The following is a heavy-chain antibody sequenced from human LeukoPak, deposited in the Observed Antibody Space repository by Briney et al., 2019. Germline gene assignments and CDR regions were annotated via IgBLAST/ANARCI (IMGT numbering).Heavy chain of an antibody. CDR1: GGSFSGYY. J-gene: IGHJ6*03. D-gene: IGHD1-26*01. V-gene: IGHV4-34*01. CDR2: INHSGST. Sequence: SETLSLTCAVYGGSFSGYYWSWIRQPPGKGLEWVGEINHSGSTNYNPSLKSRVTISVDTSKNQFSLKLSSVTAADTAVYYCARAYSGSYYYYYYMDVWGKGTTVTVSS. CDR3: ARAYSGSYYYYYYMDV.